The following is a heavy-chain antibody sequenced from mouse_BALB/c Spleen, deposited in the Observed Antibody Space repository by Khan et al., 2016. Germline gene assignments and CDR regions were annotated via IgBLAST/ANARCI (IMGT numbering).Heavy chain of an antibody. V-gene: IGHV14-1*02. CDR2: IDPENGNT. J-gene: IGHJ3*01. CDR3: ALDGSWFAY. Sequence: VRLQQSGAELVRPGALVKLSCKASGFNIKDYYMHWVKQRPEQGLEWIGWIDPENGNTIYDPKFQGKASITADTSSNTAYLQLSSLTSEDTAVDYCALDGSWFAYWGKGTLVTVSA. CDR1: GFNIKDYY. D-gene: IGHD2-3*01.